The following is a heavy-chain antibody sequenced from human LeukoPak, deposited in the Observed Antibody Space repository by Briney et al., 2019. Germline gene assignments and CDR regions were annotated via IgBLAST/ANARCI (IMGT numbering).Heavy chain of an antibody. V-gene: IGHV3-15*01. J-gene: IGHJ4*02. CDR3: TTAALYYYGSGSYFYY. Sequence: GGSLRLSCAASGFTFTNALMSWVRQAPGKGLEWVGRIKSKTDGGTTDYAAPVKGRFTISRDDSKNTLYLQMNSLKTEDTAVYYCTTAALYYYGSGSYFYYWGQGTLVTVSS. CDR2: IKSKTDGGTT. D-gene: IGHD3-10*01. CDR1: GFTFTNAL.